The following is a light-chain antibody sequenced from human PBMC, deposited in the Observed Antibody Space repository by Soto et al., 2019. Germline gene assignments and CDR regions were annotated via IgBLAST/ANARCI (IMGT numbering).Light chain of an antibody. CDR1: SSDVGGHDY. Sequence: QSALTQPASVSGSPGQSITISCTGTSSDVGGHDYVSWYQQHPGKAPKLMIYEVSYRPSGVSNRFSGSKSGITASLTISGLQAEDEADYYCTSYTSSNTVLFGGGTKVTV. V-gene: IGLV2-14*01. J-gene: IGLJ2*01. CDR2: EVS. CDR3: TSYTSSNTVL.